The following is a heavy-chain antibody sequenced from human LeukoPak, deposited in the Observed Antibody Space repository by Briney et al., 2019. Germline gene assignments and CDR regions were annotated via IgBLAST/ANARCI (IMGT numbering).Heavy chain of an antibody. J-gene: IGHJ6*02. V-gene: IGHV4-31*03. CDR2: IYYGGST. Sequence: SQTLSLTCTVSGGSISSGGYYWSWIRQHPGKGLEWIGYIYYGGSTYYNPSLKSRVTISVDTSKNQFSLKLSSVTAADTAVYFCARDRANYYRTYYYCGMDGWGQGTTVTVSS. CDR1: GGSISSGGYY. CDR3: ARDRANYYRTYYYCGMDG. D-gene: IGHD3-10*01.